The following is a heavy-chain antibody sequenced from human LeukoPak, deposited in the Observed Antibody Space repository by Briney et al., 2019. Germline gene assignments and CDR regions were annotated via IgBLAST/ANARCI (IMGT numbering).Heavy chain of an antibody. Sequence: PGGSLRLSCAASGFTFSSYAMSWVRQAPGKGLEWVSAISGSGGSTYYADSVKGRFTISRDNAKSSLYLQMNSLRAEDTAVYYCARDYTNNEAALFYFDYWGQGTLVTVSS. J-gene: IGHJ4*02. CDR2: ISGSGGST. CDR3: ARDYTNNEAALFYFDY. D-gene: IGHD3-16*01. V-gene: IGHV3-23*01. CDR1: GFTFSSYA.